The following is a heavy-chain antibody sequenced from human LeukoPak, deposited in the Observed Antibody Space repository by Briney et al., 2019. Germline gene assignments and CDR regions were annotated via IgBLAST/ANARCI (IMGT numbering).Heavy chain of an antibody. J-gene: IGHJ3*02. CDR1: GYTFTSYY. D-gene: IGHD5-24*01. V-gene: IGHV1-46*01. CDR3: ARSRSEMATIFAFRKAPSITDAFDI. CDR2: INPSGGST. Sequence: ASVKVSCKASGYTFTSYYMHWVRQAPGQGLEWIGIINPSGGSTSYAQKFQGRVTMTRDTSTSTVYMELSSLRSEDTAVYYCARSRSEMATIFAFRKAPSITDAFDIWGQGTMVTVSS.